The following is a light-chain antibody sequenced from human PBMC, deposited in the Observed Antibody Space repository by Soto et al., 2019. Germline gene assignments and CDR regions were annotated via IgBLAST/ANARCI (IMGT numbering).Light chain of an antibody. CDR2: GAS. CDR1: QNILSN. V-gene: IGKV3-15*01. J-gene: IGKJ4*01. Sequence: EIVMTQSPATLSVSPVERATLSCMASQNILSNLAWYQQKPGQAPRLLIYGASTRATGIPARFSGSGYGTEFTLTISSLQSEDSAVYYCQQCNNWPPLTFGGGTKVDI. CDR3: QQCNNWPPLT.